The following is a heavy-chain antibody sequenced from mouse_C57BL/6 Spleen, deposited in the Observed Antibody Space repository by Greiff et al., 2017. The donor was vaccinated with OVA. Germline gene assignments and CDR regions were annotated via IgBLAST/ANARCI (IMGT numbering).Heavy chain of an antibody. V-gene: IGHV1-82*01. J-gene: IGHJ4*01. D-gene: IGHD2-5*01. CDR2: IYPGDGDT. CDR3: ARCEDYSNYDAMDY. Sequence: VQLQQSGPELVKPGASVKISCKASGYAFSSSWMNWVKQRPGKGLEWIGRIYPGDGDTNYNGKFKGKATLTADKSSSTAYMQLSSLTSEDSAVYFCARCEDYSNYDAMDYWGQGTSVTVSS. CDR1: GYAFSSSW.